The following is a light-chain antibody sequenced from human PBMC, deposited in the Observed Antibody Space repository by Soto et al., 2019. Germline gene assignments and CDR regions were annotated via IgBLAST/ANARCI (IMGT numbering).Light chain of an antibody. CDR2: AAS. J-gene: IGKJ1*01. CDR3: QQSDNIPPT. Sequence: DIQMTQSPSSMSATMGDRVTITCRASQSISSYLNWYQQKPGKAPKVLIYAASSLQSGVPSRFSGSGSGTDFTLTISSLQPEDFATYYCQQSDNIPPTFGQGTKVEIK. V-gene: IGKV1-39*01. CDR1: QSISSY.